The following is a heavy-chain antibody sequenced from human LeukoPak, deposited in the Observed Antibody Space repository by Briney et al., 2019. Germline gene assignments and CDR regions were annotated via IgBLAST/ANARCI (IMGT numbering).Heavy chain of an antibody. V-gene: IGHV4-59*01. J-gene: IGHJ4*02. CDR1: GGSISNYY. D-gene: IGHD5-18*01. CDR3: ARVGGYTYGYEFDY. CDR2: IFYTGST. Sequence: SETLSLTCSVSGGSISNYYWSWIRQPPGKGLEWIGYIFYTGSTKYNPSLKSRVTISVDTAKNQFSLKLSSVTAADTAVYYCARVGGYTYGYEFDYWGQRTLVTVSS.